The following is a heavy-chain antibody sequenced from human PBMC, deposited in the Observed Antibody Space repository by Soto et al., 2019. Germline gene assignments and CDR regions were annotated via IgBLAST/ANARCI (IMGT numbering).Heavy chain of an antibody. D-gene: IGHD6-13*01. CDR2: IYYSGST. V-gene: IGHV4-59*01. Sequence: QVQLQESGPGLVKPSETLSLTCTVSGGSIGSYYWSWIRQPPGKGLEWIGYIYYSGSTNYNPSPKSRVTISIDTSKNHFSLKLTSVTAAYAAVYYCARVRRYSSRPDAFDIGGQGTMVTVSS. CDR1: GGSIGSYY. J-gene: IGHJ3*02. CDR3: ARVRRYSSRPDAFDI.